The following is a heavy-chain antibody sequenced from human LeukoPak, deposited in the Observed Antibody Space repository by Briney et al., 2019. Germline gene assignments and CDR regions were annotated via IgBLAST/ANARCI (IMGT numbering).Heavy chain of an antibody. J-gene: IGHJ5*02. CDR1: GGSISSYY. D-gene: IGHD7-27*01. CDR3: ARATTGEPYSWFDP. Sequence: KTSETLSLTCTVSGGSISSYYWSWIRQPPGKGLEWIGYIYYTGSTNYNPSLRSRVTISVDTSKNQFSLKLSSVTAADTAVYYCARATTGEPYSWFDPWGQGTLVTVSS. CDR2: IYYTGST. V-gene: IGHV4-59*01.